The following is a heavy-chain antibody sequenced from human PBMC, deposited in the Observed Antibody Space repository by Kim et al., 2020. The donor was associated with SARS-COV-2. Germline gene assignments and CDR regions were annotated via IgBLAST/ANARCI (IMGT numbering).Heavy chain of an antibody. CDR3: ARDRGSYYSFDY. J-gene: IGHJ4*02. Sequence: YYANPVKGRFTISRDNSKNTLYLQMNSLRAEDTAVYYCARDRGSYYSFDYWGQGTLVTVSS. V-gene: IGHV3-30*01. D-gene: IGHD1-26*01.